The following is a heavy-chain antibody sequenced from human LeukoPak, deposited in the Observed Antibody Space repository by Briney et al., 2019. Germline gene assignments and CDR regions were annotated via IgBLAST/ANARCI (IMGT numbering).Heavy chain of an antibody. CDR3: ARDRDGYNY. CDR1: GFTFSNSL. V-gene: IGHV3-74*01. D-gene: IGHD5-24*01. CDR2: IDTDGSTT. J-gene: IGHJ4*02. Sequence: GVSLTLSCAASGFTFSNSLMHWVRQVPGKELVWLARIDTDGSTTHYADSVKGRFTISRDNAKNTLYLQMNSLRAEDTAVYYCARDRDGYNYWGQGTLVTVSP.